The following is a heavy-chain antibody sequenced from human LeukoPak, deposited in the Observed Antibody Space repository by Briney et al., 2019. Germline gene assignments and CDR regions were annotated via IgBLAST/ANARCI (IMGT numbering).Heavy chain of an antibody. J-gene: IGHJ4*02. CDR1: GFTVSSNY. CDR2: IYGGGNI. D-gene: IGHD5-24*01. CDR3: ARGAGYNYPYYFDY. V-gene: IGHV3-53*01. Sequence: GGSLRLSCAASGFTVSSNYMNWVRQAPGKGLEWVSVIYGGGNIYYADSVKGRFTISRDNSKNTLYLQMTSLRAEDPAVYYCARGAGYNYPYYFDYWGQGTLVTVSS.